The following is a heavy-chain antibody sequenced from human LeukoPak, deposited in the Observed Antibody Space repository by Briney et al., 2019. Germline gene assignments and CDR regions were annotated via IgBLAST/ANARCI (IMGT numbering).Heavy chain of an antibody. J-gene: IGHJ4*02. V-gene: IGHV3-13*01. CDR1: GFIFTDYD. Sequence: PGGALRLSCAASGFIFTDYDLHWVRQPPGKGREWVSVFGIAGDTYYADSVKGRFTISRDVAKNSLYLQMNNLRAGDTAVYYCVRTNGGTYYDYWGQGTLVTVSS. CDR2: FGIAGDT. CDR3: VRTNGGTYYDY. D-gene: IGHD1-26*01.